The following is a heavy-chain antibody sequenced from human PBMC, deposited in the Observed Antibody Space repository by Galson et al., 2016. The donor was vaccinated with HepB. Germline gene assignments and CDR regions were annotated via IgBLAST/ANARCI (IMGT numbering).Heavy chain of an antibody. CDR1: GFTFRNYA. V-gene: IGHV3-30*03. Sequence: SLRLSCAVSGFTFRNYAMAWVRQAPGKGLEWLSLISFDGSEKYYADSVKGRFTVSRDNGRNTLHLQSDSLRADDTAVYYCAIRIATAGSEHWGQGTLVTVSS. J-gene: IGHJ4*02. CDR2: ISFDGSEK. CDR3: AIRIATAGSEH. D-gene: IGHD6-13*01.